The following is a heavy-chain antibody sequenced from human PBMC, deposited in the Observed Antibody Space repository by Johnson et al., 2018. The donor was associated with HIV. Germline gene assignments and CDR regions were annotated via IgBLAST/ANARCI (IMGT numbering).Heavy chain of an antibody. D-gene: IGHD6-6*01. CDR1: GFSFSNYA. J-gene: IGHJ3*01. CDR2: ISSSGSTI. CDR3: ARTYASSSDDAFDL. V-gene: IGHV3-48*04. Sequence: EVQLVESGGGLVQPGGSLRLSCAASGFSFSNYAMHLVRQAPDKGLEWVSYISSSGSTIYYADSVKGRFTISRDNAKNSLYLQMTGLRPEDTAVYYCARTYASSSDDAFDLWGQGTMVTVSS.